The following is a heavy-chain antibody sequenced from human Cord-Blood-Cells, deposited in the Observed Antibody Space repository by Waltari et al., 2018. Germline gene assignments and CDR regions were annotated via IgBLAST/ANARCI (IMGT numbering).Heavy chain of an antibody. CDR1: GGSSSGYC. V-gene: IGHV4-34*01. D-gene: IGHD6-13*01. CDR3: ALAAAGTLWAFDI. J-gene: IGHJ3*02. CDR2: INHSGST. Sequence: QVQLQLWGAGLLTPSEPLSLTCAVYGGSSSGYCWSWIRQPPGKGLEWIGEINHSGSTNYNPSLKSRVTISVDTSKNQFSLKLSSVTAADTAVYYCALAAAGTLWAFDIWGQGTMVTVSS.